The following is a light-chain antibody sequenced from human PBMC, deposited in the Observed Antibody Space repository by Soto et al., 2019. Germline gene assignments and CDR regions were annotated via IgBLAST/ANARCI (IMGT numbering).Light chain of an antibody. CDR1: QSVSSSY. Sequence: IVFTQSPGTLSLSPGERATLSCRASQSVSSSYLTWYQQKPGQAPRLLIYGASSRATGIPDRFSGSGSGTDFTLTINSLQSEDFAVYYCQHFNSWPLTFGGGTKVDI. J-gene: IGKJ4*01. CDR3: QHFNSWPLT. V-gene: IGKV3-20*01. CDR2: GAS.